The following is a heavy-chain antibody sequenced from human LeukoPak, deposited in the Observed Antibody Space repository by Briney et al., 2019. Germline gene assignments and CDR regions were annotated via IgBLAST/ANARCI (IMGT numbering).Heavy chain of an antibody. CDR1: GFTFSTYG. D-gene: IGHD4-17*01. Sequence: PGGSLRLSCTASGFTFSTYGMHWVRQAPGKGLEWVAFIRYDGSSTYYAESMKGRFTISRDNSKNTLYLRMSSLRVADTAVYYCAKVVRYGDYGGFDFWGQGTLVTVSS. CDR2: IRYDGSST. V-gene: IGHV3-30*02. CDR3: AKVVRYGDYGGFDF. J-gene: IGHJ4*02.